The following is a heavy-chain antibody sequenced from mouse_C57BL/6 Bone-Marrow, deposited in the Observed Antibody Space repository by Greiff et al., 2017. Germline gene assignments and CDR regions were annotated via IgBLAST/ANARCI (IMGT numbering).Heavy chain of an antibody. J-gene: IGHJ3*01. Sequence: QVQLQQSGAELVRPGPSVKVSCKASGYAFTSYWIEWVKQRPGQGLEWIGVINPGSGGTNYNEKFKGKATMTEDKSSSTAYMQLSSLTSEAAAVYCGARSKNRDSWFAYWGQGTLVTGSA. CDR3: ARSKNRDSWFAY. CDR2: INPGSGGT. CDR1: GYAFTSYW. V-gene: IGHV1-54*01.